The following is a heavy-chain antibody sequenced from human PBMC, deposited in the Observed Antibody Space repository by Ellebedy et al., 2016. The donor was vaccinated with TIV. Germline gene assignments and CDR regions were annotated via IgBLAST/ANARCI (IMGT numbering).Heavy chain of an antibody. V-gene: IGHV3-21*01. Sequence: GESLKISCAASGFTFSSYTINWVRQTPGKGLEWVSSISSSGSYLYYADSVKGRFTISRDNAKNSLYLQMNSLRVDDTAVYYCATSRARVYWGQGILVTVSS. CDR2: ISSSGSYL. CDR1: GFTFSSYT. CDR3: ATSRARVY. J-gene: IGHJ4*02.